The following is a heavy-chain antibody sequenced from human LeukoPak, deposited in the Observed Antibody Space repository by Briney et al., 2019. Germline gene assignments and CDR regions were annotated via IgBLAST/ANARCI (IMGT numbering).Heavy chain of an antibody. D-gene: IGHD3-10*01. CDR3: ARDLGEGYFVSGSYYNSYFDY. CDR1: GGSISSYY. V-gene: IGHV4-30-4*08. Sequence: SETLSLTCTVSGGSISSYYWSWIRQPPGKGLEWIGYIYDSGSTYYNPSLKSRVTISVDTSKNQFSLKLSSVTAADTAVYYCARDLGEGYFVSGSYYNSYFDYWGQGTLVTVSS. J-gene: IGHJ4*02. CDR2: IYDSGST.